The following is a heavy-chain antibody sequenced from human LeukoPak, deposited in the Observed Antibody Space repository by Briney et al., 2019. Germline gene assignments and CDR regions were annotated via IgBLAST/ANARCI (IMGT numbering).Heavy chain of an antibody. CDR2: INSDGSST. CDR1: GFTSSSYW. CDR3: ARVGGYGDYATN. V-gene: IGHV3-74*01. J-gene: IGHJ4*02. D-gene: IGHD4-17*01. Sequence: GGSLRLSCAASGFTSSSYWMHWVRQAPGKGLVWVSRINSDGSSTSYADSVKGRFTISRDNAKNSLYLQMNSLRAEDTAVYYCARVGGYGDYATNWGQGTLVTVSS.